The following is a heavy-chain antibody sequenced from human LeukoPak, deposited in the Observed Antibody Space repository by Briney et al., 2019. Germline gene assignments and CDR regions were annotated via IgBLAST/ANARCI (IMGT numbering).Heavy chain of an antibody. CDR3: ARAPGYYDSSGYFVFDY. D-gene: IGHD3-22*01. V-gene: IGHV4-59*01. CDR2: IYYSGST. Sequence: SETLSLTCTVSGGSISSYYWSWIRQPPGKGLEWIGYIYYSGSTNYNPSLKSRVTISADTSKNQFSLKLSSVTAADTAVYYCARAPGYYDSSGYFVFDYWGQGTLVTVSS. CDR1: GGSISSYY. J-gene: IGHJ4*02.